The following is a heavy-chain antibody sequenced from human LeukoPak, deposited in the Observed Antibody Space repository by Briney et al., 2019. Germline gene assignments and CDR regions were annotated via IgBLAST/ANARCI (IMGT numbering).Heavy chain of an antibody. J-gene: IGHJ6*02. D-gene: IGHD4-17*01. CDR2: ISWNSGSI. CDR3: AKDIAGTTVTPYGMDV. Sequence: GGSLRLSCAASGFTFDDYAMHWVRQAPGKGLEWVSGISWNSGSIGYADSVKGRFTISRDNAKNSLYLQTNSLRAEDTALYYCAKDIAGTTVTPYGMDVWGQGTTVTVSS. CDR1: GFTFDDYA. V-gene: IGHV3-9*01.